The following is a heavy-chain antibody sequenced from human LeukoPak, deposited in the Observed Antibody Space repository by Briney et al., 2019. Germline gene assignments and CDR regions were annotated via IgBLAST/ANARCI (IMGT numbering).Heavy chain of an antibody. CDR3: ARSKWLRSPELDY. Sequence: QPGGSLRLSCAASGFTFSSYAMSWVRLAPGKGLEWVSTISGGGGSTFYADSVKGRFTISRDNSENTLYLQMNSLRAEDTAVYYCARSKWLRSPELDYWGQGTLVTVSS. V-gene: IGHV3-23*01. D-gene: IGHD5-12*01. CDR2: ISGGGGST. J-gene: IGHJ4*02. CDR1: GFTFSSYA.